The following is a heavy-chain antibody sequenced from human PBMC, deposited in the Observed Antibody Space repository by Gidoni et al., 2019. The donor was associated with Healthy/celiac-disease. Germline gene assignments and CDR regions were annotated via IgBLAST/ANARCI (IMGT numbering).Heavy chain of an antibody. D-gene: IGHD3-10*01. CDR1: GFTFDDYT. J-gene: IGHJ6*02. Sequence: EVQLVESGGVVVQPGGSLRLSCAASGFTFDDYTMHWVRQAPGKGLEWVSLISWDGGSTYYADSVKGRFTISRDNSKNSLYLQMNSLRTEDTALYYCAKDLGGALWFGERPRVVGMDVWGQGTTVTVSS. V-gene: IGHV3-43*01. CDR3: AKDLGGALWFGERPRVVGMDV. CDR2: ISWDGGST.